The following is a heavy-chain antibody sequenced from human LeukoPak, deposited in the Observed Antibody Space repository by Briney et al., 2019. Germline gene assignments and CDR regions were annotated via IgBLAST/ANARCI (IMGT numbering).Heavy chain of an antibody. V-gene: IGHV3-23*01. Sequence: GGSLRLSCAASGFTFSTYGMIWVRQAPGKGLECVSTIGLSDDSTNYADSVKGRFTVSRDNSKNTLYLLMNSLRAEDTARYYCARDPNWGSGYGGQGTLVTVSS. CDR2: IGLSDDST. J-gene: IGHJ4*02. CDR3: ARDPNWGSGY. D-gene: IGHD7-27*01. CDR1: GFTFSTYG.